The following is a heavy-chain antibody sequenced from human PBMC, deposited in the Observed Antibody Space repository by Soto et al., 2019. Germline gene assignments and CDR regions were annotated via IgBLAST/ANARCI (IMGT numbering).Heavy chain of an antibody. V-gene: IGHV4-39*01. CDR2: IYYSGST. Sequence: SETLSLTCTVSGGSISSSSYYWGWIRQPPGKGLEWIGSIYYSGSTYYNPYLKSRVTISVDTSKNQFSLKLSSVTAADTVVYYCARVRAARGARDMDVWGKGATVTVSS. CDR1: GGSISSSSYY. CDR3: ARVRAARGARDMDV. D-gene: IGHD6-6*01. J-gene: IGHJ6*03.